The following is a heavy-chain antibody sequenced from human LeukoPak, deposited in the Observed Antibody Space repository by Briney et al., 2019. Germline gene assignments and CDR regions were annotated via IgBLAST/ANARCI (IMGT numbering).Heavy chain of an antibody. J-gene: IGHJ4*02. D-gene: IGHD4-17*01. CDR3: AGLNRRVHYGDSNYFDY. V-gene: IGHV4-59*08. Sequence: PSETLSLTCTVSGGSISSYYWSWIRQPPGKGLEWIGYTYYSGSTNYNPSLKSRVTISVDTSRNQFSLKLSSVTAADTAVYYCAGLNRRVHYGDSNYFDYWGQGTLVTVSS. CDR2: TYYSGST. CDR1: GGSISSYY.